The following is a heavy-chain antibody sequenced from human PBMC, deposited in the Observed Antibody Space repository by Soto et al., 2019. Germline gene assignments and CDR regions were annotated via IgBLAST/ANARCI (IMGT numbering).Heavy chain of an antibody. CDR2: IKNKAAGGTA. J-gene: IGHJ6*02. Sequence: GGSLILSCAASGFMFDNAWMSWVRQAPGKGLEWVGFIKNKAAGGTADYAAPVKGRFTISRDDSKNTLYLQMNSLKTEDTAVYYCTTGIVVVIPSGMDVWGQGTTVTVSS. CDR3: TTGIVVVIPSGMDV. D-gene: IGHD3-22*01. V-gene: IGHV3-15*07. CDR1: GFMFDNAW.